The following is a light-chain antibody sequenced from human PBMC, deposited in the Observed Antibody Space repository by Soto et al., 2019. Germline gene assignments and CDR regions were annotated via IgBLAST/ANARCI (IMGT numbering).Light chain of an antibody. CDR3: HQFNKPIT. V-gene: IGKV1D-13*01. Sequence: AIQLTQSPSSLSASVGDRVTITCRASQDISTALAWYQQKPGKPPKVLIYGASTLENGVPSRFIGSGSGTDFTLTISSLLPEDFATYYCHQFNKPITFGQGTRLAIK. CDR1: QDISTA. CDR2: GAS. J-gene: IGKJ5*01.